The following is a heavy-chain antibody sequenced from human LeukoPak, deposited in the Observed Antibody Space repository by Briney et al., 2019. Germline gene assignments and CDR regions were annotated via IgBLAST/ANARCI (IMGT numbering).Heavy chain of an antibody. CDR3: AREVTSWYYFDN. Sequence: SETLSLTCTVSGGSISSYYWSWIRQPPGKGLEWIGYIYTSESTNYNPSLNYNPSLKSRVTISVDTSKKQFSLNLNSVTAADTAVYYCAREVTSWYYFDNWGQGILVTVSS. J-gene: IGHJ4*02. CDR1: GGSISSYY. D-gene: IGHD2-2*01. CDR2: IYTSESTNYNPSL. V-gene: IGHV4-59*01.